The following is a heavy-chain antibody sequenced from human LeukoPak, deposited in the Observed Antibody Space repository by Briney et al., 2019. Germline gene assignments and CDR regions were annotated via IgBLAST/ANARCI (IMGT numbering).Heavy chain of an antibody. CDR2: ISGSGGAT. J-gene: IGHJ4*02. CDR3: AKRVSTSGVYLAPDFDY. Sequence: GGSLRLSCGTSVFTFSSYGMSWGRQAPGKGLEWGSIISGSGGATYYADSVKGRFTISRDNSKNTLYLQMNSLRAEDTAVYHCAKRVSTSGVYLAPDFDYWGQGNLVTVSS. D-gene: IGHD6-13*01. CDR1: VFTFSSYG. V-gene: IGHV3-23*01.